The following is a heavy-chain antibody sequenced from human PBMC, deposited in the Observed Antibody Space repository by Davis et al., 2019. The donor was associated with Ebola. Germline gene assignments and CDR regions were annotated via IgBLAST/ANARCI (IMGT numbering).Heavy chain of an antibody. J-gene: IGHJ3*01. CDR2: VGQDGRG. CDR3: VRDGASFRDEGSFDF. V-gene: IGHV3-23*01. D-gene: IGHD5-24*01. Sequence: GESLKISCGASGFTFSTYTLSWVRRAPGKGLDWVAAVGQDGRGYYADSVKGRFTISRDNSKNTLYLQMNSLRAEDTAIYYCVRDGASFRDEGSFDFWGQGTMVIVSS. CDR1: GFTFSTYT.